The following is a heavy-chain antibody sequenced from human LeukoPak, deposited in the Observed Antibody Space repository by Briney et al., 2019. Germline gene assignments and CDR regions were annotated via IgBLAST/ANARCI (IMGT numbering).Heavy chain of an antibody. CDR1: GYTFTSYG. J-gene: IGHJ6*03. Sequence: ASVKVSCKASGYTFTSYGISWVRQAPGQGLEWMGWISAYNGNTNYAQKLQGRVTMTTDTSTSTAYMELRSLRSDDTAVYYCARVRMVRGVIMRGYYYYYMDVWGKGTTVTVSS. CDR3: ARVRMVRGVIMRGYYYYYMDV. D-gene: IGHD3-10*01. V-gene: IGHV1-18*01. CDR2: ISAYNGNT.